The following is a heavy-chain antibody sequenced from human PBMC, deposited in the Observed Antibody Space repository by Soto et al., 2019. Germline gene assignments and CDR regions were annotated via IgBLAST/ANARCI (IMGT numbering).Heavy chain of an antibody. CDR1: GFTFGSYA. CDR2: ISASDGST. V-gene: IGHV3-23*01. D-gene: IGHD5-18*01. Sequence: EVQLLDSGGGLVQPGGSLRLSCAASGFTFGSYAMSWVRQAPGKGLEWVSAISASDGSTYYTDSVKGRFTLSRDNSKKTLILQMNSLRAEDTAVYYCAKDDGGGYSYGFFDYWGQGTLVTVSS. CDR3: AKDDGGGYSYGFFDY. J-gene: IGHJ4*02.